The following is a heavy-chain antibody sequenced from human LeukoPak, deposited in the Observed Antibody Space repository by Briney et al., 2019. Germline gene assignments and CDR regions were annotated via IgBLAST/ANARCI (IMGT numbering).Heavy chain of an antibody. Sequence: PGGSLRLSCAASGFTFSSYWMNWVRQAPGKGLEWVSSISSSSSYIYYADSVKGRFTISRDNAKNSLYLQMNSLRAEDTAVYYCAREGLDAFDIWGQGTMVTVSS. CDR2: ISSSSSYI. CDR1: GFTFSSYW. J-gene: IGHJ3*02. CDR3: AREGLDAFDI. V-gene: IGHV3-21*01.